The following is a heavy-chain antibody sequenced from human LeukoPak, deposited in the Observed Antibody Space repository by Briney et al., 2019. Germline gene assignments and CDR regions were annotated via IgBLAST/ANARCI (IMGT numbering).Heavy chain of an antibody. CDR3: AASMGVREVPLAFDP. D-gene: IGHD3-10*01. CDR2: IYSSTGDT. Sequence: ASVKLFRDSSGYTFTAYYIEVVRHPPGQGLVWVGGIYSSTGDTNIAQKFQGRVTVTTDTSMTTAHMDMSRLTSDDTAMYYCAASMGVREVPLAFDPWGQGNPVPVTS. V-gene: IGHV1-2*02. CDR1: GYTFTAYY. J-gene: IGHJ5*02.